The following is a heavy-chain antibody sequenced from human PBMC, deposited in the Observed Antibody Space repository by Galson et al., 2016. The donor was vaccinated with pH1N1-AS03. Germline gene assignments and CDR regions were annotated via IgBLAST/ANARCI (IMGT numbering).Heavy chain of an antibody. CDR2: IYNTGST. Sequence: ETLSLTCSVSGGSITSYYRTWIRQPPGKGLQWIGYIYNTGSTSYNPSLKSRVTISLDASKNQFSLQLSSVTAADTAVYYCVRPRVIYGIDVWGQGTTVVVSS. CDR1: GGSITSYY. J-gene: IGHJ6*02. CDR3: VRPRVIYGIDV. V-gene: IGHV4-59*08.